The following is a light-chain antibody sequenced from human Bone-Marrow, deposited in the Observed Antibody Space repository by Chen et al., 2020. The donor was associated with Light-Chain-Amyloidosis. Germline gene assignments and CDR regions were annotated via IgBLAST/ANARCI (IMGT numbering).Light chain of an antibody. CDR1: NIGSTR. V-gene: IGLV3-21*02. Sequence: SYVLTQPSPVSVAPGQTATIACGGNNIGSTRVHWYQQTPGQAPLLVVYDDSDRPSGIPERLAGSNSGNTATLTISRVEAGDEVDYYCQVWDRSSDRPVFGGGTKLTVL. J-gene: IGLJ3*02. CDR3: QVWDRSSDRPV. CDR2: DDS.